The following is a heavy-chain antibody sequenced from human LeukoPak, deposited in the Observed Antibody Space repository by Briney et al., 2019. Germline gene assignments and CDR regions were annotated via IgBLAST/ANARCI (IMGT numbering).Heavy chain of an antibody. CDR2: MNPNSGNT. Sequence: ASVKVSCKASGYTFTSYDINWVRQATGQGLEWMGWMNPNSGNTGYAQKFQGRVTMTRDTSTSTVYMELSSLRSEDTAVYYCARGSSSWFRRGPFDYWGQGTLVTVS. CDR1: GYTFTSYD. CDR3: ARGSSSWFRRGPFDY. D-gene: IGHD6-13*01. J-gene: IGHJ4*02. V-gene: IGHV1-8*02.